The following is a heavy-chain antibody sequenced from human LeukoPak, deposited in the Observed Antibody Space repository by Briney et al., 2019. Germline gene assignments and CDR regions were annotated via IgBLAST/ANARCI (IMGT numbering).Heavy chain of an antibody. V-gene: IGHV3-66*01. CDR1: GFTFTAYA. CDR3: ARGTSGFYMDV. J-gene: IGHJ6*03. D-gene: IGHD3-10*01. CDR2: IYSGGST. Sequence: GGSLRLSCAASGFTFTAYAMSWVRQAPGKGLEWVSVIYSGGSTYYADSVKGRFTISRDNSKNTLYLQMNSLRAEDTAVYYCARGTSGFYMDVWGKGTTVTISS.